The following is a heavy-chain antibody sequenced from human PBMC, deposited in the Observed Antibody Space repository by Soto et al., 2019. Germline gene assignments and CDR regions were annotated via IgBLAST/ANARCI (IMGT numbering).Heavy chain of an antibody. CDR3: ARDDLYVDNGLEL. J-gene: IGHJ1*01. CDR1: GFSFSTHG. D-gene: IGHD3-10*02. V-gene: IGHV3-33*01. Sequence: QVQLVESGGGVVRPGRSLRLSCAATGFSFSTHGMHWVRQAPGKGLEWVAVIVNDGSEQQYADSVKGRFTISRDNARKILYLQMNNLRAEDTALYYCARDDLYVDNGLELWGQGPLVTVSS. CDR2: IVNDGSEQ.